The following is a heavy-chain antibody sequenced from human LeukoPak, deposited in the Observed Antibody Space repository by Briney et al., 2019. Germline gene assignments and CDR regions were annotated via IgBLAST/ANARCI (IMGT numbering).Heavy chain of an antibody. CDR2: IKQDGSEK. CDR3: AGEDY. CDR1: KFTFSNYW. Sequence: GGSLRLSCSASKFTFSNYWMNWVRQAPGKGLEWVANIKQDGSEKYYVDSVKGRFTISRDNAKNSLYLQMNSLRAEDTAVYYCAGEDYWGQGTLVTVSS. V-gene: IGHV3-7*01. J-gene: IGHJ4*02.